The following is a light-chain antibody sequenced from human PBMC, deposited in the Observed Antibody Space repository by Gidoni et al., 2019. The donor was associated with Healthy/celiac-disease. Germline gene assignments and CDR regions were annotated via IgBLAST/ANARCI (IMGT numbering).Light chain of an antibody. CDR3: QKYNSAPLT. J-gene: IGKJ5*01. Sequence: DTKMTQSPPSLSASVGDRATITCRASQGISNHLAWYQQKPGKVPKLLIYVAATCQSGVPSRFSGSGSGTDFTLTISSLQPEDVATYYCQKYNSAPLTFGQGTRLEIK. V-gene: IGKV1-27*01. CDR2: VAA. CDR1: QGISNH.